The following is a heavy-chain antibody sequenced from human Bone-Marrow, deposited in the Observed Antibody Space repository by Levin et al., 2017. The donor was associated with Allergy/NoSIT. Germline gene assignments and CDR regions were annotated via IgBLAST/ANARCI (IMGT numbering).Heavy chain of an antibody. CDR1: GGSISSGSFY. D-gene: IGHD1-1*01. V-gene: IGHV4-61*02. Sequence: SETLSLTCTVSGGSISSGSFYWSWIRQPAGTGLEWIGRIDTSGSTDYNPSLESRVTISIDTSKNQFSLKLNSVTAADTAVYYCARRRCSWNDLCWFAPWGQGTLVTVSS. CDR3: ARRRCSWNDLCWFAP. CDR2: IDTSGST. J-gene: IGHJ5*02.